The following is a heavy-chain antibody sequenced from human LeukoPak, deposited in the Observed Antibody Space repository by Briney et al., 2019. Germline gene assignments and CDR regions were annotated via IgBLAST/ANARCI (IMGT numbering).Heavy chain of an antibody. Sequence: GGSLRLSCAASGFTLSTYWMSWVRQAPGKGLEWVANIKQDGREKYYVDSVKGRFTISRDNAKNSLYLQMNSLRAEDTAVYYCARVRGSSWYDAFDIWGQGTMVTVSS. D-gene: IGHD6-13*01. J-gene: IGHJ3*02. CDR2: IKQDGREK. CDR1: GFTLSTYW. V-gene: IGHV3-7*01. CDR3: ARVRGSSWYDAFDI.